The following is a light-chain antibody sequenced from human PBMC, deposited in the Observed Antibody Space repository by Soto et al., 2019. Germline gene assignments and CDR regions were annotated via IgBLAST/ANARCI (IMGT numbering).Light chain of an antibody. CDR1: QSVSSNF. CDR2: GAS. J-gene: IGKJ4*01. Sequence: EIVMSQSPSTLSVSTGERATLSCRASQSVSSNFLAWYQQRPGQAPRLLIYGASNRATGIPDRFSGSGSGTDFTLTINRLEPEDFAMYYCQQYGSSPLTFGGGTKVEI. CDR3: QQYGSSPLT. V-gene: IGKV3-20*01.